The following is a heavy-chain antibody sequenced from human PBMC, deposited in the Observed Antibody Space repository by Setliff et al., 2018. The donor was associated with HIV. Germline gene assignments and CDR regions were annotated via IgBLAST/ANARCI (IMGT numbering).Heavy chain of an antibody. CDR3: ARARTGWYNFDY. J-gene: IGHJ4*02. D-gene: IGHD6-19*01. CDR2: IKEDGSEK. CDR1: GFTFRRYW. V-gene: IGHV3-7*03. Sequence: PGGSLRLSCAASGFTFRRYWMNWVRQAPGKGLEWMANIKEDGSEKYYVDSVKGRFTISRDKVKNSLYLQMNSLRVEDTAVYYCARARTGWYNFDYWGQGTPVTVSS.